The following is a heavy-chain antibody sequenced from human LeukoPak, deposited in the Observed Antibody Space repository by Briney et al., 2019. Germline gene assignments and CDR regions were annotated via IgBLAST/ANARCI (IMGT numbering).Heavy chain of an antibody. CDR3: ATGSQIREADY. J-gene: IGHJ4*02. CDR1: GFTFDDYA. D-gene: IGHD3-10*01. Sequence: SLRLSCAASGFTFDDYAMHWVRQAPGKGLEWVSGISWNSGSIGYADSVKGRFTVSRDNTKNSLYLHMNSLRAEDTAVYYCATGSQIREADYGGQGTRVTVSS. CDR2: ISWNSGSI. V-gene: IGHV3-9*01.